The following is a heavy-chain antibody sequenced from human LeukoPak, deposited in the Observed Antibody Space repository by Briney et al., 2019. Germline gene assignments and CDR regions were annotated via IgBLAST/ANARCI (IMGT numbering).Heavy chain of an antibody. Sequence: SETLSLTCTVSGGSISSYYWSWIRQPPGKGLEWIGYIYYSGSTNYNPSLKSRVTISVDTSKNQFSLKLSSVAAADTAVYYCASIAAAGYYYYGMDVWGQGTTVTVSS. CDR2: IYYSGST. CDR3: ASIAAAGYYYYGMDV. CDR1: GGSISSYY. D-gene: IGHD6-13*01. V-gene: IGHV4-59*01. J-gene: IGHJ6*02.